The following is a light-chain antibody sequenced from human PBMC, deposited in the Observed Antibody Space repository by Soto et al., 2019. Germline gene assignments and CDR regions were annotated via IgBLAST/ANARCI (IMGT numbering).Light chain of an antibody. Sequence: DIVMTQSPDSLAVSLGERATINCKSSQSVLYSSNNKNYLAWYQQKPGQPPKLLIYWASNRDSGVPDRFSGSGSGTDFTLKISRVEAEDVGVYYCMQGTHWPWTFGQGTKVDIK. CDR1: QSVLYSSNNKNY. V-gene: IGKV4-1*01. J-gene: IGKJ1*01. CDR3: MQGTHWPWT. CDR2: WAS.